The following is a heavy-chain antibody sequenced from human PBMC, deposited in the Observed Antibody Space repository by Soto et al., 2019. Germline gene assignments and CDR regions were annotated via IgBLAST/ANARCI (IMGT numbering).Heavy chain of an antibody. V-gene: IGHV3-23*01. CDR1: GFTFSSYA. D-gene: IGHD6-13*01. CDR3: AKAYSSSWYGPYYFDY. CDR2: ISGSGGST. J-gene: IGHJ4*02. Sequence: GGSLRLSCAASGFTFSSYAMSWVRQAPGKGLEWVSAISGSGGSTYYADSVKGRFTISRDNSKNTLYLQMNSLRAEDTAVYYCAKAYSSSWYGPYYFDYWGQGTLVTVSS.